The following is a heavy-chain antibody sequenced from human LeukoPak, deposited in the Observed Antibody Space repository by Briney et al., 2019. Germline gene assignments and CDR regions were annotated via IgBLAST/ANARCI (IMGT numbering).Heavy chain of an antibody. CDR2: INHSGST. D-gene: IGHD3-10*01. CDR3: ARGNTMVRGVIILDYFDY. J-gene: IGHJ4*02. Sequence: SETLSLTCAVYGGSFSGYYWSWIRQPPGKGLEWIGEINHSGSTDYNPSLKSRVTISVDTSKNQFSLKLSSVTAADTAVYYCARGNTMVRGVIILDYFDYWGQGTLVTVSS. V-gene: IGHV4-34*01. CDR1: GGSFSGYY.